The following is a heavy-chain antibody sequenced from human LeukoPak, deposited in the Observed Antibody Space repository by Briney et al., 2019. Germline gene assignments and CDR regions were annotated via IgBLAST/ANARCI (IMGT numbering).Heavy chain of an antibody. CDR2: IYSTGST. CDR3: ARQIASAGTAGFDF. Sequence: NSWETLSLTCCVSGVSISSYYVSCMRHPAGKGLEWFGRIYSTGSTNYNPSLKSRVTMSVDTSKNQFSLRLRSVTAADTAVYYCARQIASAGTAGFDFWGQGALVTVSS. J-gene: IGHJ4*02. CDR1: GVSISSYY. D-gene: IGHD6-13*01. V-gene: IGHV4-4*07.